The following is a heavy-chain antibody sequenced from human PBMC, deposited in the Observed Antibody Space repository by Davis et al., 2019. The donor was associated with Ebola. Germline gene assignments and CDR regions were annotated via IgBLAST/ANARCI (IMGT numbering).Heavy chain of an antibody. V-gene: IGHV3-64D*08. CDR2: ISSNGGST. CDR1: GFTFSSYA. CDR3: VKDRSGIAAAVYNWFDP. Sequence: GESLKISCSASGFTFSSYAMHWVRQAPGKGLEYVSAISSNGGSTYYADSVKGRFTISRDNSKNTLYLQMSSLRAEDTAVYYCVKDRSGIAAAVYNWFDPWGQGTLVTVSS. J-gene: IGHJ5*02. D-gene: IGHD6-13*01.